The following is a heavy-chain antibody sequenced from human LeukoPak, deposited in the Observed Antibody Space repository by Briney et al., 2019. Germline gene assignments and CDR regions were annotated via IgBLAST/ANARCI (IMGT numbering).Heavy chain of an antibody. Sequence: PGGSLRLSCAASGFTFTSYGMSWVRQAPGNGLEWVSAISGSGGSTYYADSVKGRFTISRDNSKNTLYLQMNSLRAEDTAVYCCAKMPGGSYSDLFDYWGEGTLVTVSS. CDR3: AKMPGGSYSDLFDY. V-gene: IGHV3-23*01. CDR1: GFTFTSYG. J-gene: IGHJ4*02. D-gene: IGHD1-26*01. CDR2: ISGSGGST.